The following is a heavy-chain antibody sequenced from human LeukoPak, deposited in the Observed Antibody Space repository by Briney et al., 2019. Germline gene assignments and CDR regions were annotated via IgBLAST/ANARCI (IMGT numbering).Heavy chain of an antibody. D-gene: IGHD5-24*01. Sequence: QPGRPLTLSCAASGFTFSSYGMHWVRQAPGKGLEWVAVIWYDGSNKYYADSVKGRFTISRDNSKNPLYLQMNSLRAEDTAVYYCAKDFSRDGYNERYFDLWGRGTLVTVSS. V-gene: IGHV3-33*06. J-gene: IGHJ2*01. CDR3: AKDFSRDGYNERYFDL. CDR2: IWYDGSNK. CDR1: GFTFSSYG.